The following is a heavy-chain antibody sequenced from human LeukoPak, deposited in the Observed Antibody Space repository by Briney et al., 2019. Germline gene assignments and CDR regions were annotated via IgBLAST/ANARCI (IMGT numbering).Heavy chain of an antibody. V-gene: IGHV3-21*06. J-gene: IGHJ4*02. CDR2: ISSRSSFK. D-gene: IGHD1-26*01. CDR1: GFTLSSHR. CDR3: ARESSVGAHKAFDY. Sequence: GGSLRLSCAASGFTLSSHRMDWVRQAPGKGLEWVSSISSRSSFKDYADSVKGRFTISRDNAKNLLYLQMNSLRAEDTAVYYCARESSVGAHKAFDYWGQGTLVTVSS.